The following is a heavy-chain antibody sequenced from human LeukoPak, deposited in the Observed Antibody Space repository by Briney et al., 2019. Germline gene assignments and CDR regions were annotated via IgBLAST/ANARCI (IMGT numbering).Heavy chain of an antibody. CDR2: IFPTTGEI. CDR3: ATYRLLDEPSEY. Sequence: GGSLRLSCSASGITLSKFAIKWVRQPPGRGLEGVSVIFPTTGEIHYADSVKGRFTISRDNSKRTVSLQMSSLRAEDTAIYYCATYRLLDEPSEYWGQGTLVTVSS. V-gene: IGHV3-23*01. D-gene: IGHD1-26*01. CDR1: GITLSKFA. J-gene: IGHJ4*02.